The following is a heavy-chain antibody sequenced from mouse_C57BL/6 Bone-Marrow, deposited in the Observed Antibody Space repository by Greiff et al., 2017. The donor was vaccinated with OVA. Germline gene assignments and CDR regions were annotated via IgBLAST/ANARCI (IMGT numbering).Heavy chain of an antibody. CDR1: GFTFTDYY. J-gene: IGHJ3*01. CDR2: IRNKANGYTT. D-gene: IGHD2-1*01. Sequence: DVQLVESGGGLVQPGGSLSLSCAASGFTFTDYYMSWVRQPPGKGLEWLGFIRNKANGYTTEYSASVKGRFTISRDNSQSILYLQMNALRAEDSATYYCARGHYGNYTGFAYWGQGTLVTVSA. CDR3: ARGHYGNYTGFAY. V-gene: IGHV7-3*01.